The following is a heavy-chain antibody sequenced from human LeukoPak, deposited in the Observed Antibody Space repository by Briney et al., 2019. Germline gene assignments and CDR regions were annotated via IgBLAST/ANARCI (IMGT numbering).Heavy chain of an antibody. CDR3: AREGVLRFLEWSTNDAFDI. J-gene: IGHJ3*02. CDR2: IYYSGST. CDR1: GGSISSSSYY. D-gene: IGHD3-3*01. Sequence: SETLSLTCTVSGGSISSSSYYWGWIRQPPGKGLEWIGSIYYSGSTYYNPSLKSRVTISVDTSKNQFSLKLSSVTAADTAVYYCAREGVLRFLEWSTNDAFDIWGQGTMVTVSS. V-gene: IGHV4-39*02.